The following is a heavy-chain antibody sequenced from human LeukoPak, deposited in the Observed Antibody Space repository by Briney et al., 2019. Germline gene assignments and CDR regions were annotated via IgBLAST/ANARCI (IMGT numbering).Heavy chain of an antibody. CDR2: IYGSGYT. CDR1: GGSISGWY. Sequence: SETLSLTCTVSGGSISGWYWSWIRQPPGKGLEWIGYIYGSGYTNYNPSLKSRVTMSIDTSKNHFSLKLTSVTAADTAVYYCARSSGYDLAPDYWGQGTLVTVSS. V-gene: IGHV4-59*12. D-gene: IGHD5-12*01. CDR3: ARSSGYDLAPDY. J-gene: IGHJ4*02.